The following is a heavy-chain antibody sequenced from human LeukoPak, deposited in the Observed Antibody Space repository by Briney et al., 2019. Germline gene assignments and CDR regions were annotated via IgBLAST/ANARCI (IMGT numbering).Heavy chain of an antibody. J-gene: IGHJ4*02. V-gene: IGHV3-33*08. CDR3: ARDVGLRYFFDS. D-gene: IGHD1-26*01. Sequence: PGGSLRLSCAASGFTFSNYGMHWVRQAPGKGLAWVAVVRYDGYNKYYAESVKGRCTISRDNSKSTVYLEMSSLRADDTAMYFCARDVGLRYFFDSWGQGTLVTVSS. CDR1: GFTFSNYG. CDR2: VRYDGYNK.